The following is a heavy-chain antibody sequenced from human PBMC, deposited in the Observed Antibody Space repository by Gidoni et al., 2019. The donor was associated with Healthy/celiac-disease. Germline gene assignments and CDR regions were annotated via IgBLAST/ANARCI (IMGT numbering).Heavy chain of an antibody. CDR2: ISGSGGST. Sequence: EVQLLEPGGRLVPPGGSLRPSCATSGFTFSSYAISWGRQAPGKGLEWVSAISGSGGSTYYADSVKGRFTISRDNSKNTLYLQMNSLRDEDTAVYYCAKGGRGVDTAMVTYYYYGMDVWGQGTTVTVSS. J-gene: IGHJ6*02. CDR1: GFTFSSYA. D-gene: IGHD5-18*01. V-gene: IGHV3-23*01. CDR3: AKGGRGVDTAMVTYYYYGMDV.